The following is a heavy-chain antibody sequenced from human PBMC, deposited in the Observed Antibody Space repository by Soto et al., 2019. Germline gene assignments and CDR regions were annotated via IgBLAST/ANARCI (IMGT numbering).Heavy chain of an antibody. V-gene: IGHV4-34*01. J-gene: IGHJ6*02. CDR3: ARARTEQLVYYGMDV. D-gene: IGHD6-6*01. CDR2: INHSGST. Sequence: SETLSLTXAVYGGSFRGYYWSWIRQPPGKGLEWIGEINHSGSTNYNPSLKSRVTISVDTSKNQFSLKLSSVTAADTAVYYCARARTEQLVYYGMDVWGQGTTVTVSS. CDR1: GGSFRGYY.